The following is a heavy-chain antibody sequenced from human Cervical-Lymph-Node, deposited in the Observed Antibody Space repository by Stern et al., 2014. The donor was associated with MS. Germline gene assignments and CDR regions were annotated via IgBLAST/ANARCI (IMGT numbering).Heavy chain of an antibody. CDR2: INVSGST. V-gene: IGHV4-61*02. CDR1: GDSIYSGTYY. CDR3: ARDRGVGGLFDY. D-gene: IGHD3-10*01. Sequence: QVQLQESGPGLVKPTQTLSLTCTVSGDSIYSGTYYWSWIRQSAGKGLEWIGRINVSGSTNSNPSLKSRLTMSRDTSKNQFSLRLSSVTAADTAVYYCARDRGVGGLFDYWGQGTLGIVSS. J-gene: IGHJ4*02.